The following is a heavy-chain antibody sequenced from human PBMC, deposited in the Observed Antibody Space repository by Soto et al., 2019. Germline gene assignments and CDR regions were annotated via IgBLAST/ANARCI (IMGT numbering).Heavy chain of an antibody. CDR3: AKDMSVAAPAATYDY. Sequence: EVQLVESGGGLVQPGRSLRLSCAASGFTFDDYAMHWVRQAPGKGLEWVSGISWNSGSIGYADSVKGRFTISRDNAKNSLYQQMNSLRAEDTALYYCAKDMSVAAPAATYDYWGQGTLVTVSS. J-gene: IGHJ4*02. D-gene: IGHD2-2*01. CDR1: GFTFDDYA. CDR2: ISWNSGSI. V-gene: IGHV3-9*01.